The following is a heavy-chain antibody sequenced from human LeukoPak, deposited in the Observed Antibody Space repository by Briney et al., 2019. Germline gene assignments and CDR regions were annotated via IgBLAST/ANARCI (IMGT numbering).Heavy chain of an antibody. CDR2: ITSGSSTI. CDR1: GLIFSDYY. J-gene: IGHJ3*02. Sequence: GGSLRLSCAVSGLIFSDYYMSWVRQAPGKGLEWVSYITSGSSTIYYADSVRGRFTISRDNAKNSLSLQMNSLRAEDTAVYYCARDLQWLVPGDAFDIWGQGTMVTVSS. CDR3: ARDLQWLVPGDAFDI. D-gene: IGHD6-19*01. V-gene: IGHV3-11*04.